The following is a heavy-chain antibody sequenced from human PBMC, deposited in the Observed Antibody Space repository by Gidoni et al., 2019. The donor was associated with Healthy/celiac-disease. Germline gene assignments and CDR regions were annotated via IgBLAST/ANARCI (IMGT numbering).Heavy chain of an antibody. CDR2: ISYDGSNK. CDR3: AKGTQYSGYDYIPLSVRGYGMDV. CDR1: GFTFSSYG. Sequence: QVQLVESGGGVVQPGRSLRLSCAASGFTFSSYGMHWVRQAPGKGLEWVAVISYDGSNKYYADSVKGRFTISRDNSKNTLYLQMNSLRAEDTAVYYCAKGTQYSGYDYIPLSVRGYGMDVWGQGTTVTVSS. D-gene: IGHD5-12*01. J-gene: IGHJ6*02. V-gene: IGHV3-30*18.